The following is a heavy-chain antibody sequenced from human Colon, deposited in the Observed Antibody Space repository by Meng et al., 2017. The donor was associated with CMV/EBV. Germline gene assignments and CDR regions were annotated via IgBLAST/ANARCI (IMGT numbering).Heavy chain of an antibody. CDR3: ARRYSGNFYEIEY. Sequence: GESLKISCVASGLTFRSYGMHWVRQAPGKGLEWVTLISNDGTKKYYADSVKGRFTVSRDNPKNTLYLQMSSLRVEDTAVYYCARRYSGNFYEIEYWGQGTLVTVSS. CDR2: ISNDGTKK. J-gene: IGHJ4*02. CDR1: GLTFRSYG. V-gene: IGHV3-30*03. D-gene: IGHD5-12*01.